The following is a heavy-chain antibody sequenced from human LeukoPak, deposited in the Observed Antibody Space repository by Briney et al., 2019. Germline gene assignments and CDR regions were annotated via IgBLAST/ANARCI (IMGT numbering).Heavy chain of an antibody. CDR1: GXSISSSSDY. V-gene: IGHV4-39*01. J-gene: IGHJ4*02. D-gene: IGHD2-21*01. CDR3: ARIVVDYYFEY. CDR2: IYYTGST. Sequence: SETLSLTCTVSGXSISSSSDYWGWSRQPPGKGPEWIGNIYYTGSTYYNPSLKSRVIISVDTSKNQFSLKLSSVTAADRAVYYCARIVVDYYFEYWGQGTLVTVSS.